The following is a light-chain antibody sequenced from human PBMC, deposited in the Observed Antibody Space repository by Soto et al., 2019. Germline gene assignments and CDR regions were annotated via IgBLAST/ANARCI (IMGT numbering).Light chain of an antibody. CDR1: SSDVGGYNY. CDR2: DVS. V-gene: IGLV2-14*01. CDR3: SSYTRSSTLEV. Sequence: SALTQPASVSGSPGQSITISCTGTSSDVGGYNYVSWYQQHPGKAPKLMIYDVSNRPSGVSNRFSGSKSGNTASLTISGLQAEDEADYYCSSYTRSSTLEVFGTGTKVTVL. J-gene: IGLJ1*01.